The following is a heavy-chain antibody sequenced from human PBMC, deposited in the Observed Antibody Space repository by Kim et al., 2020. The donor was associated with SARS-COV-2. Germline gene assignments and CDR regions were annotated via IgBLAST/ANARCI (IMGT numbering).Heavy chain of an antibody. J-gene: IGHJ4*02. D-gene: IGHD3-3*01. Sequence: SETLSLTCDVYGGSFTGYSWSWIRQPPEKGLEWIGEINRSGTTNYNPSLTSRVIISVDTSKNHFSLKLTSVTAADTAVYYCARVVYDFWSGYYLDLWDQGTLVLVSS. CDR1: GGSFTGYS. CDR2: INRSGTT. CDR3: ARVVYDFWSGYYLDL. V-gene: IGHV4-34*01.